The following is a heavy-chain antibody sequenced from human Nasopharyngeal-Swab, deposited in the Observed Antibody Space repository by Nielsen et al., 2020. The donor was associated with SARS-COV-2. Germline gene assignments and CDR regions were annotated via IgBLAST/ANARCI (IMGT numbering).Heavy chain of an antibody. CDR3: ARGAYSSGWYGGYYFDY. D-gene: IGHD6-19*01. V-gene: IGHV3-30-3*01. CDR1: GLTFSSYA. Sequence: GESLKISCAASGLTFSSYAMHWVRQAPGKGLEWVAVISYDGSNKYYADSVKGRFTISRDNSKNTLYLQMNSLRAEDTAVYYCARGAYSSGWYGGYYFDYWGQGTLVTVSS. J-gene: IGHJ4*02. CDR2: ISYDGSNK.